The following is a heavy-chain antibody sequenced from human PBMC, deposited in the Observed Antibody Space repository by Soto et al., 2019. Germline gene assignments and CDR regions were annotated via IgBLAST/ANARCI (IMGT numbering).Heavy chain of an antibody. Sequence: PGGSLRLSCAASGFTFSSYGMHWVRQAPGKGLEWVAVIWYDGSNKYYADSVKGRFTISRDNSKNTLYLQMNSLRAEDTAVYYCARAPPGGIRYYYYGMDVWGQGTTVTVSS. V-gene: IGHV3-33*01. J-gene: IGHJ6*02. CDR1: GFTFSSYG. CDR3: ARAPPGGIRYYYYGMDV. CDR2: IWYDGSNK. D-gene: IGHD1-20*01.